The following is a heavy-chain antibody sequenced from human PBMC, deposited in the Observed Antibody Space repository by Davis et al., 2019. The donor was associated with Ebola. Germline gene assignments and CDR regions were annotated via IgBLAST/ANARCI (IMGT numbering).Heavy chain of an antibody. V-gene: IGHV3-30*04. D-gene: IGHD1-20*01. CDR3: AKGNNWNSPFDY. Sequence: PGGSLRLSCAASGFTFSSYAMHWVRQAPGKGLEWVAVISYDGSNKYYADSVKGRFTISRDNSKNTLYLQMNSLRAEDTAVYYCAKGNNWNSPFDYWGQGTLVTVSS. J-gene: IGHJ4*02. CDR1: GFTFSSYA. CDR2: ISYDGSNK.